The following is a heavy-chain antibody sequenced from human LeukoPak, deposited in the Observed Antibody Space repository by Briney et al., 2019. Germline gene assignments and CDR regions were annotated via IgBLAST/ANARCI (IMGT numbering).Heavy chain of an antibody. V-gene: IGHV3-23*01. CDR2: ISGSGGST. J-gene: IGHJ4*02. Sequence: PGRSLTLSCAASGFTFSAYGMHWVRQAPGKGLEWVSAISGSGGSTYYADSVKGRFTTSRDNSKNTLYLQMNSLRAEDTAVYYCAKEAGYSSSWYTYYFDYWGQGTLVTVSS. D-gene: IGHD6-13*01. CDR1: GFTFSAYG. CDR3: AKEAGYSSSWYTYYFDY.